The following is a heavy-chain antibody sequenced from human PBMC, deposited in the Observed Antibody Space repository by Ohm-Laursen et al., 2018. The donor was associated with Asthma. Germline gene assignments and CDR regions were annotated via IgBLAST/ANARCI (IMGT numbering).Heavy chain of an antibody. J-gene: IGHJ6*02. CDR2: INSVFGTT. CDR3: ARVKPSGIAAAGTLGGYYYYGMDV. Sequence: ASVKVSCQSLGGTFNTYVIGWVRQAPGQGLEWMGGINSVFGTTTYPQKFQDRVTITADESTSTAYMELSSLRSEDTAVYYCARVKPSGIAAAGTLGGYYYYGMDVWGQGTTVTVSS. D-gene: IGHD6-13*01. CDR1: GGTFNTYV. V-gene: IGHV1-69*13.